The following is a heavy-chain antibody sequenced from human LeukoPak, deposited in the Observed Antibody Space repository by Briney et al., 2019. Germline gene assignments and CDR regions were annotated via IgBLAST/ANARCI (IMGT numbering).Heavy chain of an antibody. D-gene: IGHD3-16*01. Sequence: PGGSLRLSCAASGFTVRNNYMSWVRQAPGKGLEWVSLIYSGGSTYYADSVRGRFTISKDSSKNKLYLQLNSLRAEDKAVYYCGKNGGPHGMDVWGRGTTVTVSS. CDR1: GFTVRNNY. V-gene: IGHV3-66*01. CDR3: GKNGGPHGMDV. J-gene: IGHJ6*02. CDR2: IYSGGST.